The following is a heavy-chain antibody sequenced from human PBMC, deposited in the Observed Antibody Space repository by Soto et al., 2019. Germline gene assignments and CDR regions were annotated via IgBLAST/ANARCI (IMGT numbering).Heavy chain of an antibody. J-gene: IGHJ5*02. V-gene: IGHV4-39*01. CDR1: GGSISSSSYY. D-gene: IGHD3-3*01. Sequence: QLQLQESGPGLVKPSETLSLTCTVSGGSISSSSYYWGWIRQPPGKGLEWIGSIYYSGSTYYNPSLKSRVTISVDTSKNQFSLKLGSVTAADTAVYYCARRLRFLEWLLSRGSFDPWGQGTLVTVSS. CDR2: IYYSGST. CDR3: ARRLRFLEWLLSRGSFDP.